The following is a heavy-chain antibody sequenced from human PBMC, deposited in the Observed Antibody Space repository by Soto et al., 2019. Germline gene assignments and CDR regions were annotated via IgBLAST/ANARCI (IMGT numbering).Heavy chain of an antibody. Sequence: QVQGEQSGSEVKKPGASVKISCKASGFAFITYYMHWVRQAPGQGLEWVGTVNPSGGDTSYAQKFQGRVTMTRDTSPNSLYMEISNLRSEDTAVYYCARGRYCSSTSCRNYYYYYGMDVWDQGTTVTVSS. CDR2: VNPSGGDT. CDR3: ARGRYCSSTSCRNYYYYYGMDV. J-gene: IGHJ6*02. D-gene: IGHD2-2*01. V-gene: IGHV1-46*01. CDR1: GFAFITYY.